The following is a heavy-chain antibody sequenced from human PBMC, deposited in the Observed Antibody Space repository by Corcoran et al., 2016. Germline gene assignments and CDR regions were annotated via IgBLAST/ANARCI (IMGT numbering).Heavy chain of an antibody. CDR1: GYTFTSYY. CDR3: ARGAGYYDSSGYYYPTGGYFDY. Sequence: QVQLVQSWAEVKKPGASVKVSCKASGYTFTSYYMHWVRQAPGQGLEWMGIINPSGGSTSYAQKFQGRVTMTRATSTSTVYMELSSLRSEDTAVYYCARGAGYYDSSGYYYPTGGYFDYWGQGTLVTVSS. CDR2: INPSGGST. V-gene: IGHV1-46*01. D-gene: IGHD3-22*01. J-gene: IGHJ4*02.